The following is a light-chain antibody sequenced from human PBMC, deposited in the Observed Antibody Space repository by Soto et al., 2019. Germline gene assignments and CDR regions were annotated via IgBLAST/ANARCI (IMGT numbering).Light chain of an antibody. V-gene: IGKV3-20*01. CDR2: GAS. CDR3: QHYASSWWM. CDR1: QTVGSSY. J-gene: IGKJ1*01. Sequence: EVVLTQSPGTLSLSPGERATLSCRASQTVGSSYIAWYQQKPGQTPRLLIYGASSRATGVPARFSGSGSGTDFTLTISRLEAEDFAVYYCQHYASSWWMFGQGTKVDI.